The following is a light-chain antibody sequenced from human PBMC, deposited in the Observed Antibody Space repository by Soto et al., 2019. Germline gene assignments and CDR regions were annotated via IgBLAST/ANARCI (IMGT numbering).Light chain of an antibody. CDR2: AAS. J-gene: IGKJ1*01. CDR3: QQLNSYPP. CDR1: QGISSY. V-gene: IGKV1-9*01. Sequence: IHLTHSPSFLSASVLYRFTTTCRASQGISSYLAWYQQKPGKAPKLLIYAASTLQSGVPSRFSGSGSGTEFTLTISSLQPEDFATYYCQQLNSYPPFGQGTKVDIK.